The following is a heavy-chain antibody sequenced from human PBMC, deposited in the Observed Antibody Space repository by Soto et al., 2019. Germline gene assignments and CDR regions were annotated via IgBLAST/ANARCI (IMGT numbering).Heavy chain of an antibody. CDR3: ARGSVLRFLEWSTITLSDY. J-gene: IGHJ4*02. D-gene: IGHD3-3*01. CDR1: GFTFSSYA. V-gene: IGHV3-30-3*01. Sequence: GGSLRLSCAASGFTFSSYAMHWVRQAPGKGLEWVAVISYDGSNKYYADSVKGRFTISRDNSKNTLYLQMNSLRAEDTAVYYCARGSVLRFLEWSTITLSDYWGQGTLVTVSS. CDR2: ISYDGSNK.